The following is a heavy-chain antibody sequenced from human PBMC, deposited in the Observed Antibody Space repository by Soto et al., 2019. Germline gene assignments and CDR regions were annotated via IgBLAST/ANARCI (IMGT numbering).Heavy chain of an antibody. CDR3: TTGILSGAMDV. Sequence: PGGSLRLSCAASGFTVSNAWMNWVRQAPGKGLQWVGRIKSKTDGGTTDYAAPVKGRFTISRDDSKNTLYLQMNSLKTEDTAVYYCTTGILSGAMDVWGQGTTVTVSS. V-gene: IGHV3-15*07. J-gene: IGHJ6*02. CDR2: IKSKTDGGTT. D-gene: IGHD2-15*01. CDR1: GFTVSNAW.